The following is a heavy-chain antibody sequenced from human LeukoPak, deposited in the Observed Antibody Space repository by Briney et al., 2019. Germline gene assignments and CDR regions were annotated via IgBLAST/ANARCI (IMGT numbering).Heavy chain of an antibody. V-gene: IGHV4-38-2*01. CDR1: GYSISNGYY. CDR2: LYHSDSA. J-gene: IGHJ6*03. CDR3: ARQHDSYYYYYIDV. Sequence: SETLSLTXAVSGYSISNGYYWVWIREPPGRGLERIGSLYHSDSAYYNTSLRSRVSMSVDTSKNQFSLTLSFVTAADTAVYYCARQHDSYYYYYIDVWGSGTTVTVSS.